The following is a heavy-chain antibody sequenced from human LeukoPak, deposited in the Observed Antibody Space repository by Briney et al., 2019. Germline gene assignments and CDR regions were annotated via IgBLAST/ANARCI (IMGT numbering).Heavy chain of an antibody. V-gene: IGHV3-30*18. D-gene: IGHD6-13*01. CDR1: TFTVSTNY. CDR2: ISYGGSSK. J-gene: IGHJ4*02. Sequence: GGSLRLSCAASTFTVSTNYMSWVRQAPGKGLEWVAVISYGGSSKYYADSVKGRFTISRDNSKNTLYLQMNSLRGEDTAVYYCAKVGEQQLADYWGQGTLVTVSS. CDR3: AKVGEQQLADY.